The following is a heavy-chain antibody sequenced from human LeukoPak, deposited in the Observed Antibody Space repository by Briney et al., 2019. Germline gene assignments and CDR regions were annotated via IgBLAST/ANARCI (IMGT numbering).Heavy chain of an antibody. CDR2: IIPILGIA. V-gene: IGHV1-69*02. Sequence: SVKVSCEASGGTFGSYTISWVRQAPGQGLEWMGRIIPILGIANYAQKFQGRVTITADKSTSTAYMELSSLRSEDTAVYYCARGPHCSSTSCYRNWFDPWGQGTLVTVSS. CDR1: GGTFGSYT. CDR3: ARGPHCSSTSCYRNWFDP. D-gene: IGHD2-2*01. J-gene: IGHJ5*02.